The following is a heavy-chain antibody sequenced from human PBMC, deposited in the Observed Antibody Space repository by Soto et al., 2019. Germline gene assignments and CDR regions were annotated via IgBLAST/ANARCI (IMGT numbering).Heavy chain of an antibody. J-gene: IGHJ4*02. CDR2: INSNRSSR. CDR1: GFTFSSYW. CDR3: GRGILY. Sequence: EVQLVESGGGLVQPGGSLRLSCAASGFTFSSYWMHWVRHAPGKGLVWVSRINSNRSSRSYADSVKGRFTISRYNAKNTMYLKMNRLRPEDTAVYYRGRGILYGGQVTLVTVSS. D-gene: IGHD2-15*01. V-gene: IGHV3-74*01.